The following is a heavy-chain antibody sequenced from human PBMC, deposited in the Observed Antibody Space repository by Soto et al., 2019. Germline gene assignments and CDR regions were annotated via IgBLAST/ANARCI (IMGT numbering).Heavy chain of an antibody. CDR1: GFTFSGFE. D-gene: IGHD2-15*01. CDR2: ISSSGNTV. CDR3: ACHTEMAATSDVFDI. V-gene: IGHV3-48*03. J-gene: IGHJ3*02. Sequence: VGSLRLSCVASGFTFSGFEMYWVRQSRGRGLEWVSYISSSGNTVYYTDSVKGRFTISRDNARNSLYLQMNSLRAEDTAVYYCACHTEMAATSDVFDIWAQGTMVTVSS.